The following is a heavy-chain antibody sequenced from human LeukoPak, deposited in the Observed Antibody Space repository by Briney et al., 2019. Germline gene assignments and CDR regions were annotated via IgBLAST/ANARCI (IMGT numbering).Heavy chain of an antibody. CDR2: ISYDGSNK. Sequence: PGGSLRLSCAASGFTFSSYAMHWVRQAPGKGLEWVSVISYDGSNKYYADSVKGRFTISRDNSKNTLYLQMNSLRAEDTAVYYCARNYCSSTSCYEIYYYYYMDVWGKGTTVTVSS. D-gene: IGHD2-2*01. CDR3: ARNYCSSTSCYEIYYYYYMDV. J-gene: IGHJ6*03. V-gene: IGHV3-30*04. CDR1: GFTFSSYA.